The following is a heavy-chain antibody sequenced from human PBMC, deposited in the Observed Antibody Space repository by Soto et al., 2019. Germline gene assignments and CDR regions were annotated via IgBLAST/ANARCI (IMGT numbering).Heavy chain of an antibody. CDR1: GFTFSSYG. D-gene: IGHD3-22*01. V-gene: IGHV3-33*01. CDR3: ARATTASFYYDSSGYYDY. CDR2: IWYDGSNK. Sequence: HPGGSLRLSCAASGFTFSSYGMHWVRQAPGKGLEWVAVIWYDGSNKYYADSVKGRFTISRDNSKNMLYLQMNSLRAEDTAVYYCARATTASFYYDSSGYYDYWGQGTLVTVSS. J-gene: IGHJ4*02.